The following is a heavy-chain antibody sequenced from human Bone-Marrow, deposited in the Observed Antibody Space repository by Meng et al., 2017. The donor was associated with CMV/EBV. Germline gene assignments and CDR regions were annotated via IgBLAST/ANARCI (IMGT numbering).Heavy chain of an antibody. CDR2: INHSGST. Sequence: SQTLSLTCAVYGGSLSGYYYWSWIRQPPGKGLEWIGEINHSGSTNYNPSLKSRVIMSLDTSKNQVSLKVSSVTAADTAVYYCARVMRREYLSSRYSWFDPWGQGTLVTVSS. CDR1: GGSLSGYYY. D-gene: IGHD2/OR15-2a*01. J-gene: IGHJ5*02. CDR3: ARVMRREYLSSRYSWFDP. V-gene: IGHV4-34*01.